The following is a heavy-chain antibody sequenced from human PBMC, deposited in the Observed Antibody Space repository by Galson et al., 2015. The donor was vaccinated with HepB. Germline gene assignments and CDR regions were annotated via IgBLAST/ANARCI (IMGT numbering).Heavy chain of an antibody. CDR1: GFTFNRFG. D-gene: IGHD3-22*01. Sequence: SLRLSCAASGFTFNRFGMHWVRQAPGKGLEWVAVTWYDGSEKYYANSVKGRFTISRDNSRNTLYLQMNSLRAEDTAVYYCARDLALGTTIISDYWGRGTLVTVSS. CDR2: TWYDGSEK. V-gene: IGHV3-33*01. J-gene: IGHJ4*02. CDR3: ARDLALGTTIISDY.